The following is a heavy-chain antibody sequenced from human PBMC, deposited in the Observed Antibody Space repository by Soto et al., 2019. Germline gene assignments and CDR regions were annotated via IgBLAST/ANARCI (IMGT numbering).Heavy chain of an antibody. CDR1: GDSISRSHW. V-gene: IGHV4-4*02. D-gene: IGHD3-22*01. CDR2: ISHSGIT. Sequence: QVQLQESGPGLVRPSWALSVTCAVSGDSISRSHWWSWVRQSPGKGLEWIGEISHSGITNYNPSLKSRVTMSGDKSKNQLSLKVTSVTAAYTAVYDCARVRYDRSGLAHWGQGTLVSVSS. J-gene: IGHJ4*02. CDR3: ARVRYDRSGLAH.